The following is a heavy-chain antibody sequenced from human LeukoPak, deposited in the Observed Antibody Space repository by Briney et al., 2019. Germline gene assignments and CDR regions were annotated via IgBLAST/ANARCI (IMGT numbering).Heavy chain of an antibody. Sequence: GGSLRLSCAASGFTFSNYGMNWVRQAPGKGLEWVSSIAGGSNTINYADSVKGRFTVSRDNAKNSLYLQMNSLRAEDTAVYYCAELTNAGYSNANAFDYWGQGTLVTVSS. CDR2: IAGGSNTI. V-gene: IGHV3-21*04. D-gene: IGHD6-13*01. CDR3: AELTNAGYSNANAFDY. CDR1: GFTFSNYG. J-gene: IGHJ4*02.